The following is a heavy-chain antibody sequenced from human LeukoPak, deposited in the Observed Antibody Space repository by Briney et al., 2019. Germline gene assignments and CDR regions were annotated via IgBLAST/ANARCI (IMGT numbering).Heavy chain of an antibody. D-gene: IGHD3-16*01. CDR1: GFTFSSYA. J-gene: IGHJ5*02. Sequence: PGGSLRLSCAASGFTFSSYAMTWVRQAPGKGLEWVSSISSSSSYIYYADSVKGRFTISRDNAKNSLYLQMNSLRAEDTAVYYCASEGEQAAMITFGGVIDHWGQGTLVTVSS. CDR3: ASEGEQAAMITFGGVIDH. V-gene: IGHV3-21*01. CDR2: ISSSSSYI.